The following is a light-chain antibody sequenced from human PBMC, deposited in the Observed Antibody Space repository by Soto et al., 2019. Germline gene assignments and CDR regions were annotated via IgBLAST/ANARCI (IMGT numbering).Light chain of an antibody. CDR1: QSVSSNL. Sequence: EIVLMQSPGTLSLSPGERATLSCRASQSVSSNLLAWYQQKPGQAPRLLIYGASSRATGIPDRFSGSGSGTDFTLTISRLDPEDVALYYCQQYADSPITFGPGTKVDIK. CDR3: QQYADSPIT. V-gene: IGKV3-20*01. CDR2: GAS. J-gene: IGKJ3*01.